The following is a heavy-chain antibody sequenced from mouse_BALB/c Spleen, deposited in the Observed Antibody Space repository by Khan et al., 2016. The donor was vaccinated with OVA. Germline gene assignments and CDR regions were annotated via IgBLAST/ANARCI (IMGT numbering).Heavy chain of an antibody. V-gene: IGHV1S132*01. CDR3: ARCSCDGNFIAY. J-gene: IGHJ3*01. CDR1: GYIFTSYW. CDR2: IYPGTGSP. Sequence: GGDLVRPGASVKLSCKTSGYIFTSYWIHWVKQRSGQGLEWIARIYPGTGSPYYNEKFKGKATLTADNSSSTSYMQLSSLQSADSSVYLCARCSCDGNFIAYWGQGTLVTVSA. D-gene: IGHD2-1*01.